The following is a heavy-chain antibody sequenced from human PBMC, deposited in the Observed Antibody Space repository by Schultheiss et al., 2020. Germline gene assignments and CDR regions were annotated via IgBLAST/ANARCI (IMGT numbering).Heavy chain of an antibody. CDR1: GFSLSTRGVG. D-gene: IGHD4-17*01. CDR2: IYWDDDK. CDR3: AHSPPHDYGDEWLNWFDP. Sequence: GPTLVKPTQTLTLTCTFSGFSLSTRGVGVGWIRQPPGKALEWLALIYWDDDKRYSPSLKSRLTITKDTSKNQVVLTMTNMDPVDTATYYCAHSPPHDYGDEWLNWFDPWGQGTLVTVSS. V-gene: IGHV2-5*02. J-gene: IGHJ5*02.